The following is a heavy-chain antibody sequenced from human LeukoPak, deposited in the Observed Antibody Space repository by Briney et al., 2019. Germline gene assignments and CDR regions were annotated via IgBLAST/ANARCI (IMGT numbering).Heavy chain of an antibody. CDR3: ARESDSSGYYIMDYYFDF. CDR1: GFTFDDYG. J-gene: IGHJ4*02. V-gene: IGHV3-20*04. D-gene: IGHD3-22*01. Sequence: PGWSLRLSCAASGFTFDDYGMSWVRQAPGKGVEWVSGINWNGGSTGYAGSVKGRFTISRDNAKTTLYLQMNSLRAEDTAVYYCARESDSSGYYIMDYYFDFWGQGTLVTVSS. CDR2: INWNGGST.